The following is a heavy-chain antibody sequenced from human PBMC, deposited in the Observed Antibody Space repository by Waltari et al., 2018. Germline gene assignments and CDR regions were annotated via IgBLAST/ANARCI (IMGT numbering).Heavy chain of an antibody. J-gene: IGHJ4*02. Sequence: EVRLVESGGXLVQPGGSLXLSCAAXGFSVSSNYMSWVRQAPGKGLEWVSVIFGXGSTYYVDSVKGXFSXSRXXXKXTLFLQMXXXRVDXTALYYCYGXXASTGDYXGQGTLVTVXS. CDR2: IFGXGST. D-gene: IGHD4-17*01. CDR3: YGXXASTGDY. V-gene: IGHV3-53*01. CDR1: GFSVSSNY.